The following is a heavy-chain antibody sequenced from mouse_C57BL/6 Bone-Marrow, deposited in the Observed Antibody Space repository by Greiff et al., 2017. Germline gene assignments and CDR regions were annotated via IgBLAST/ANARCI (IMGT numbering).Heavy chain of an antibody. Sequence: QVQLKESGPGLVQPSQSLSIPCTVSGFSLTSYGVHWVRQSPGKGLEWLGVIWSGGSTDYNAAFISRLSISKDNSKSQVFFKMNSLQADDTAIYYCASNGYRYAMYYWGQGTSVTVSS. D-gene: IGHD2-14*01. J-gene: IGHJ4*01. CDR2: IWSGGST. CDR1: GFSLTSYG. V-gene: IGHV2-2*01. CDR3: ASNGYRYAMYY.